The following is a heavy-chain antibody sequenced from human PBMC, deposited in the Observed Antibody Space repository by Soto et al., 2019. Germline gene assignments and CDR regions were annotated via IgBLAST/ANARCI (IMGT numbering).Heavy chain of an antibody. CDR3: AKRLNTYYFDY. Sequence: GGSLRLSCAASGFTFSDYYIHWVRQAPGKGLEWVSAIGGSGGSTFHADSVKGRFAISRDNSQNTLYLQMNSLRAEDTAVYYCAKRLNTYYFDYWGPGTLVTVSS. CDR2: IGGSGGST. V-gene: IGHV3-23*01. J-gene: IGHJ4*02. CDR1: GFTFSDYY. D-gene: IGHD2-21*02.